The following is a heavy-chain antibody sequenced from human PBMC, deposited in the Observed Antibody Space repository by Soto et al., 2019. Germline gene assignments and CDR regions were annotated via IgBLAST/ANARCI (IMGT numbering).Heavy chain of an antibody. J-gene: IGHJ4*02. D-gene: IGHD3-16*01. V-gene: IGHV3-23*01. CDR1: GFTFSNYA. CDR3: AKAYFVWSSEQPYYFDY. Sequence: EVQLLDSGGGLVQPGGSLRLSCAASGFTFSNYAMTWVLQGPGKGLEWVAGISGSGGRSYYSDSVKGRFTISRDNSKRTLYLPINSLRAEDTAVYYCAKAYFVWSSEQPYYFDYWGQGTLVTVSS. CDR2: ISGSGGRS.